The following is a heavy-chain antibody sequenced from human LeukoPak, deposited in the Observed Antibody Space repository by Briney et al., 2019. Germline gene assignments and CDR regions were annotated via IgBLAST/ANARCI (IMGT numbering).Heavy chain of an antibody. CDR1: GLTFSSYA. Sequence: PGGSLRLSCAASGLTFSSYAMSWARQAPGKGLEWVSGISDSGGSTYYADSVKGRFTISRDNSRNTLYLQMNSPRAEDTAVYYCAILPGYSSGWYEVNYWGQGTLVTVPS. D-gene: IGHD6-13*01. J-gene: IGHJ4*02. CDR2: ISDSGGST. CDR3: AILPGYSSGWYEVNY. V-gene: IGHV3-23*01.